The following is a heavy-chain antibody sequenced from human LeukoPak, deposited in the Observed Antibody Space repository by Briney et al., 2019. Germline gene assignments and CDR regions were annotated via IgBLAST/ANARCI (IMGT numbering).Heavy chain of an antibody. CDR1: GGSISNSY. Sequence: PSETLSLTCTVSGGSISNSYWSWIRQPPGKGLEWIGCISYSGSTNYNPSLKSRVTISVDMSKNHFSLRLRSVTAADTAMYYCARGTLYRGWSYYLDFWGQGSQVTVSS. V-gene: IGHV4-59*12. CDR3: ARGTLYRGWSYYLDF. J-gene: IGHJ4*02. CDR2: ISYSGST. D-gene: IGHD6-19*01.